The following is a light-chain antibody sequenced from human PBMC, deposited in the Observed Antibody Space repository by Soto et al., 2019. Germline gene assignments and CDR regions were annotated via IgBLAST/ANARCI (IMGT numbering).Light chain of an antibody. Sequence: EIELTQSPAILSLSPGESATLSCRASQSVGSFLAWYQQKPGQPPRLLIYDAFKRATGIPARFSGSGSGTDFTLTITSLEPEDFAVYYCLQRYNWQTFGQGTKVEIK. V-gene: IGKV3D-11*02. CDR1: QSVGSF. J-gene: IGKJ1*01. CDR3: LQRYNWQT. CDR2: DAF.